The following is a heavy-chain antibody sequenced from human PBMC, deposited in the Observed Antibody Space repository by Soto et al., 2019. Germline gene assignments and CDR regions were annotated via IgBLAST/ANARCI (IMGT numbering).Heavy chain of an antibody. J-gene: IGHJ5*02. CDR2: INSDGSST. CDR1: GFTFSSYW. Sequence: EVQLMEFGGGLVQPGGSLTLSCAASGFTFSSYWMHWVRQVPGKGLVWVSRINSDGSSTTYADSVKGRFTISRDNVKNTLYLQMNSLRVDDTAVYYCARDLGILAGVSGWYNWFDPWGQGTLVTVSS. CDR3: ARDLGILAGVSGWYNWFDP. D-gene: IGHD6-19*01. V-gene: IGHV3-74*01.